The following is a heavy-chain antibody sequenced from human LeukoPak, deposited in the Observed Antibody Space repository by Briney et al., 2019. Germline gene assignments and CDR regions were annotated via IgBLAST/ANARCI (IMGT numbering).Heavy chain of an antibody. CDR3: AKGGRWELPYYFDY. V-gene: IGHV3-9*01. Sequence: GGSLRLSCTASGFTFDNYAMHWVRQAPGKGLEWVSGITWNSDNIGYADSVKGRFTISRDNAKNSLYLQMNSLRAEDTAFYYCAKGGRWELPYYFDYWGQGTLVTVSS. CDR1: GFTFDNYA. J-gene: IGHJ4*02. D-gene: IGHD1-26*01. CDR2: ITWNSDNI.